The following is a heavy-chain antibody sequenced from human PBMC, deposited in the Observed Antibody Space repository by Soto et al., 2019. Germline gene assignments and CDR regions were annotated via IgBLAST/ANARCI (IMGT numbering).Heavy chain of an antibody. D-gene: IGHD2-2*01. CDR1: GFTFTSYS. V-gene: IGHV3-7*03. Sequence: EVQLVESGGAVVQPGGSLRLACAVSGFTFTSYSMSWVRQAPGEGLEWVANIRQDGHEKYYVDSVRGRVTISRDNDQNRLYRKRNSTRTQDTAMYYCARDLPGYCSTSICYYYIDFWGKGTLVTVSS. CDR2: IRQDGHEK. J-gene: IGHJ4*02. CDR3: ARDLPGYCSTSICYYYIDF.